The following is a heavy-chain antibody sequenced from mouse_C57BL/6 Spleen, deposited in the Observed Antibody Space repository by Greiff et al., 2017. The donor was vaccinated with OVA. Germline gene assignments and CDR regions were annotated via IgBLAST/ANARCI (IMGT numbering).Heavy chain of an antibody. V-gene: IGHV1-69*01. CDR1: GYTFTSYW. Sequence: QVQLQQPGAELVMPGASVKLSCKASGYTFTSYWMHWVKQRPGQGLEWIGEIDPSDSYTNYNQKLKGKSTLTVDESSSTAYMQLSSLTSEDSAVYYCARDFDYWGQGTTLTVSS. CDR3: ARDFDY. CDR2: IDPSDSYT. J-gene: IGHJ2*01.